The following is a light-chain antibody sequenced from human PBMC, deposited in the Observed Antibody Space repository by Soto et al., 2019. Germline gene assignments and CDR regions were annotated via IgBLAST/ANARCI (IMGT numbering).Light chain of an antibody. V-gene: IGLV1-40*01. CDR1: SSNIGAGYD. CDR3: HSNHPSLSVPV. CDR2: DNN. J-gene: IGLJ2*01. Sequence: QSVLTQPPSVSGAPGQRVTISCTGSSSNIGAGYDVHWYQQLPGTAPKVLIYDNNNRPSGVPDRFSGSKSGTSASLAITGPQAEDEAVDSRHSNHPSLSVPVFGGGTKLTVL.